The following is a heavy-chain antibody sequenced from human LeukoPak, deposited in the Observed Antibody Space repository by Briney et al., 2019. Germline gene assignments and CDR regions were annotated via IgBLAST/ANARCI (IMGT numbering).Heavy chain of an antibody. CDR3: ARVAYSSSWYWFDP. J-gene: IGHJ5*02. D-gene: IGHD6-13*01. CDR1: GGSISSGGYY. CDR2: IYYSGST. Sequence: PSETLSLTCTVSGGSISSGGYYWSWIRQHPGKGLEWIGYIYYSGSTYCNPSLKSRVTISVDTSKNQFSLRLSAVTAADTAVYYCARVAYSSSWYWFDPWGQGTLVTVSS. V-gene: IGHV4-31*03.